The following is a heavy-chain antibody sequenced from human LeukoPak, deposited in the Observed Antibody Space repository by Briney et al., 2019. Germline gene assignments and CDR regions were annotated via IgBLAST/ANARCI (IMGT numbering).Heavy chain of an antibody. J-gene: IGHJ4*02. CDR3: AGRSRSAWYYDY. CDR2: VYYSGST. CDR1: GGSISDHY. V-gene: IGHV4-59*11. Sequence: PSETLSLTCTVSGGSISDHYWRWIRQPPGEGVEWGGYVYYSGSTNYNPSLKSRLTISVHTSKNQFSLKLSSVTAADTAVYYCAGRSRSAWYYDYWGQGTLVTVSS. D-gene: IGHD6-19*01.